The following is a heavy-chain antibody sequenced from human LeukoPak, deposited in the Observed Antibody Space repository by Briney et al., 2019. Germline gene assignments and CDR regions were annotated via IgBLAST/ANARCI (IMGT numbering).Heavy chain of an antibody. D-gene: IGHD4-23*01. CDR2: IRSKANSYAT. CDR3: TSTYGGNSDYYYYMDV. CDR1: GFTFSGSA. J-gene: IGHJ6*03. V-gene: IGHV3-73*01. Sequence: GGSLKLSCAASGFTFSGSAMHWARQASGKGLEWVGRIRSKANSYATAYAASVKGRFTISRDDSKNTAYLQMNSLKTEDTAVYYCTSTYGGNSDYYYYMDVWGKGTTVTVSS.